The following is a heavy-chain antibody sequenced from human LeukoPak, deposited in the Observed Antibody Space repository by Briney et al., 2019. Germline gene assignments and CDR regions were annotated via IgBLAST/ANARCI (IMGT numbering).Heavy chain of an antibody. V-gene: IGHV4-59*01. D-gene: IGHD3-22*01. CDR3: ARSDAYYYDSSGYYNRPYYFDY. CDR1: GGSISTYY. Sequence: SETLSLTCTVSGGSISTYYWSWIPQPPGKGLEWIGYIYYSGSTNTNPSLKSRVTISVDTSKNQFPLKLTSVTAADTGMYYCARSDAYYYDSSGYYNRPYYFDYWGQGTLVTVSS. J-gene: IGHJ4*02. CDR2: IYYSGST.